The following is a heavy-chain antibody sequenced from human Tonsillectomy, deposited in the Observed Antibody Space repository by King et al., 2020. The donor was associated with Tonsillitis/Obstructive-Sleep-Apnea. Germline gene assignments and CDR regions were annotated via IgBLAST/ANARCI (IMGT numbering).Heavy chain of an antibody. CDR3: ARHVRYCSGGSCFMTGFDY. CDR1: GGSISSSSYY. CDR2: IYYSGST. V-gene: IGHV4-39*01. J-gene: IGHJ4*02. Sequence: LQLQESGPGLVKPSETLSLTCTVSGGSISSSSYYWGWIRQPPGKGLEWIGSIYYSGSTYYNPSLKSRVTISVYTSKNQFSLKLSSVTAADTAVYYCARHVRYCSGGSCFMTGFDYWGQGTLVTVSS. D-gene: IGHD2-15*01.